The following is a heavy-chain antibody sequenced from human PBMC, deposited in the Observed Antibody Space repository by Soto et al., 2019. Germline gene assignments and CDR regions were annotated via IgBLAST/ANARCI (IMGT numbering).Heavy chain of an antibody. V-gene: IGHV3-33*06. Sequence: QVQLVESGGGVVQPGRSLRLSCAASGFTFSSYGMHWVRQAPGKGLEWVAVIWYDGSNKYYADSVKGRFTISRDNSKNTLYLHMNSLRAEDTAVYYCAHEQQLVFQHWGQGTLVTVSS. CDR3: AHEQQLVFQH. CDR2: IWYDGSNK. D-gene: IGHD6-13*01. J-gene: IGHJ1*01. CDR1: GFTFSSYG.